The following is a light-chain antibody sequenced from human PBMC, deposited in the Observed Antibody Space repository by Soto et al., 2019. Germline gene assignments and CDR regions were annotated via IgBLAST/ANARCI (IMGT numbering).Light chain of an antibody. V-gene: IGKV1-5*03. J-gene: IGKJ1*01. CDR1: QTISNW. Sequence: DIQMTQSPSTLSASVGDRVTITCRASQTISNWLAWYQQKPGKAPKFLIYTVSTLESGVPSRFSGAGSGTEFSLTISSLQPGDFATYYCQQYKTYPWTFGQGTKVEIK. CDR2: TVS. CDR3: QQYKTYPWT.